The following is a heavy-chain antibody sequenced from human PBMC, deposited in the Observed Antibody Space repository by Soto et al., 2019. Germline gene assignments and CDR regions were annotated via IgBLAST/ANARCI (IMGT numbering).Heavy chain of an antibody. V-gene: IGHV4-59*08. J-gene: IGHJ4*02. Sequence: QVQLQESGPGLVKPSETLSLTCTVSGGSISSYYWSWFRQPPGKGLEWIGYIYYSGSTNYNPSLKSRVTISVDTSKNQFSLKLSSVTAADTAVYYCASSIIAAAGIYYFDYWGQGTLVTVSS. D-gene: IGHD6-13*01. CDR3: ASSIIAAAGIYYFDY. CDR1: GGSISSYY. CDR2: IYYSGST.